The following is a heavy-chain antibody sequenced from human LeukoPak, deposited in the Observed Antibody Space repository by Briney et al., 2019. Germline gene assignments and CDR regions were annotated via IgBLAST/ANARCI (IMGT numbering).Heavy chain of an antibody. CDR1: GGSISSYY. J-gene: IGHJ5*02. CDR3: ARDKWYCSSTSCFNWFDP. CDR2: IYTSGST. D-gene: IGHD2-2*01. Sequence: SETLSLTCTVSGGSISSYYWSWIRQPAGKGLEWIGRIYTSGSTNYNPSLKSRVTMSVDTSKNQFSLKLSSVTAADTAVYYCARDKWYCSSTSCFNWFDPWGQGALVTVSS. V-gene: IGHV4-4*07.